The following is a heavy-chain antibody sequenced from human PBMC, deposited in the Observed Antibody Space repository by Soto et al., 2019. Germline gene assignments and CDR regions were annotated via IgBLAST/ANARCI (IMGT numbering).Heavy chain of an antibody. V-gene: IGHV1-46*01. Sequence: SVEVSCKASGYTFTSYYMHWVRQAPGQRLEWMGIINPSGGSTSYAQKFQGRVTMTRDTSTSTVYMELSSLRSEDTAVYYCARDLGDRQSEKGIQLWLVSYEYYGMDVWGQGTKVTVSS. J-gene: IGHJ6*02. CDR3: ARDLGDRQSEKGIQLWLVSYEYYGMDV. CDR1: GYTFTSYY. CDR2: INPSGGST. D-gene: IGHD5-18*01.